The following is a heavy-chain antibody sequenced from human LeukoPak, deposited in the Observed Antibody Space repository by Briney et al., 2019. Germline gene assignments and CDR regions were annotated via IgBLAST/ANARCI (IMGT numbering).Heavy chain of an antibody. V-gene: IGHV3-23*01. CDR3: AKVIGLVDPFDY. CDR1: GFTLSTYA. J-gene: IGHJ4*02. D-gene: IGHD3-22*01. CDR2: ISGSGSST. Sequence: GGSLRLSCAASGFTLSTYAMSWVRQAPEKGLECVSTISGSGSSTYYADSVKGRFTISRDSSKNTRYLQVNSLRADDTAVYYCAKVIGLVDPFDYWGQGTLVTVSS.